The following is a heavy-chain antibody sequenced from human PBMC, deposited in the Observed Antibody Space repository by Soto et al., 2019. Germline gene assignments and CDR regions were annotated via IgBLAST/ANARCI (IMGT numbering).Heavy chain of an antibody. D-gene: IGHD1-7*01. CDR1: GFSFNSYS. CDR2: ISSSSSYI. V-gene: IGHV3-21*01. CDR3: ARDNWNYVSAFDI. Sequence: WGSLRLYCAASGFSFNSYSMNWGRQAPGKGLEWVSSISSSSSYIYYADSVKGRFTISRDNAKNALYLQMNSLRAEDTAVYYCARDNWNYVSAFDIWGQGTMVTVSS. J-gene: IGHJ3*02.